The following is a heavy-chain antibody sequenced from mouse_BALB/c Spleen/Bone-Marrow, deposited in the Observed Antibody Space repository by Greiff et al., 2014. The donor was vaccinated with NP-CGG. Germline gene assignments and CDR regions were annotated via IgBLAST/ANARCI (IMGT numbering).Heavy chain of an antibody. J-gene: IGHJ2*01. CDR2: INSNGGST. D-gene: IGHD1-1*01. CDR1: GFTFSSYG. V-gene: IGHV5-6-3*01. CDR3: ARDGSSYEGNYLDY. Sequence: EVMLVESGGGLVQPGGSLKLSCAASGFTFSSYGMSWVRRTPDKRLELVATINSNGGSTYYPDSVKGRFTISRDNAKNTLYLQMSSLKSEDTAMYYCARDGSSYEGNYLDYWGQGTTLTVSS.